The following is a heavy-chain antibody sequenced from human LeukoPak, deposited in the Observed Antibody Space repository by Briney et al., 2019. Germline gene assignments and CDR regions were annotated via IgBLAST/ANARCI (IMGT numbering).Heavy chain of an antibody. V-gene: IGHV3-30*02. CDR2: IRYDGSNK. Sequence: GGSLRLSCAASGFTFSSYGMHWVRQAPGKGLEWVAFIRYDGSNKYYADSVKGRFTISRDNSKNTLYLQMNSLRAEDTAVYYCAKDYYDSSGYYYLDFWGQGALVTVSS. CDR3: AKDYYDSSGYYYLDF. D-gene: IGHD3-22*01. J-gene: IGHJ4*02. CDR1: GFTFSSYG.